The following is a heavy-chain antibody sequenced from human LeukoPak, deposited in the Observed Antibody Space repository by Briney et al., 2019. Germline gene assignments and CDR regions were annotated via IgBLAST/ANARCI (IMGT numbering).Heavy chain of an antibody. V-gene: IGHV1-18*04. CDR3: AREYWELRAFDY. Sequence: ASVKVSCKASGYTFTGYYMHWVRQAPGQGLEWMGWISAYNGNTNYAQKLQGRVTMTTDTSTSTAYMELRSLRSDDTAVYYCAREYWELRAFDYWGQGTLVTVSS. J-gene: IGHJ4*02. CDR1: GYTFTGYY. D-gene: IGHD1-26*01. CDR2: ISAYNGNT.